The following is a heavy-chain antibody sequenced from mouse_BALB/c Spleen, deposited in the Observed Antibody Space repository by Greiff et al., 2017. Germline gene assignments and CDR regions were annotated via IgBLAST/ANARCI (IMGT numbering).Heavy chain of an antibody. J-gene: IGHJ4*01. V-gene: IGHV5-6-3*01. CDR1: GFTFSSYG. Sequence: EVQLVESGGGLVQPGGSLKLSCAASGFTFSSYGMSWVRQTPDKRLELVATINSNGGSTYYPDSVKGRFTISRDNAKNTLYLQMSSLKSEDTAMYYCARPPITTVVADYAMDYWGQGTSVTVSS. CDR3: ARPPITTVVADYAMDY. D-gene: IGHD1-1*01. CDR2: INSNGGST.